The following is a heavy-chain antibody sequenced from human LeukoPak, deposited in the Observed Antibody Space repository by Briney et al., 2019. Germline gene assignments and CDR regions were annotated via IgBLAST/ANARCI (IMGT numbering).Heavy chain of an antibody. CDR1: GFTFGSYA. CDR3: AKAPSYYDSSGYFDY. CDR2: ISGSGGST. D-gene: IGHD3-22*01. V-gene: IGHV3-23*01. J-gene: IGHJ4*02. Sequence: GGSLRLSCAASGFTFGSYAMSWVRQAPGKGLEWVSAISGSGGSTYYAVSVKGRFTISRDNSKYTLYLQMNSLRAEDTAVYSCAKAPSYYDSSGYFDYWGQGTLVTVSS.